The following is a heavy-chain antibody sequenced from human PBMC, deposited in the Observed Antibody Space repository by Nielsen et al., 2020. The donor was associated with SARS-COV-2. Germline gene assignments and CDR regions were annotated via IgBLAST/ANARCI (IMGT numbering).Heavy chain of an antibody. Sequence: SETLSLTCTVSGGSISSGDYYWSWIRQPPGKGLEWIGYIYYSGSTYYNPSLKSRVTISVDTSKNQFSLKLSSVTAADTAVYYCARASELVAFDIWGQGTMVTVSS. D-gene: IGHD1-26*01. J-gene: IGHJ3*02. CDR2: IYYSGST. CDR3: ARASELVAFDI. CDR1: GGSISSGDYY. V-gene: IGHV4-30-4*01.